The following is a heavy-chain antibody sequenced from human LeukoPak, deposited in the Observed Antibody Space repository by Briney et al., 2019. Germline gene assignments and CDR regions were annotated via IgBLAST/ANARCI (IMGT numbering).Heavy chain of an antibody. J-gene: IGHJ4*02. CDR1: GGSISSYY. D-gene: IGHD3-22*01. CDR2: IYYRGST. CDR3: ARVGEYYDSSGYVDY. Sequence: SETLSLTCTVSGGSISSYYWSWIRQPPGKGLEWIGYIYYRGSTNYNPSLKSRVTISVDTSKNQFSLKLSSVTAADTAVYYCARVGEYYDSSGYVDYWGQGTLVTVSS. V-gene: IGHV4-59*01.